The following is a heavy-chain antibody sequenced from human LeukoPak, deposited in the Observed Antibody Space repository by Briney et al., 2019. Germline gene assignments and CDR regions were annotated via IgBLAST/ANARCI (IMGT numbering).Heavy chain of an antibody. V-gene: IGHV1-69*04. D-gene: IGHD3-22*01. J-gene: IGHJ4*02. CDR2: IIPILGIA. Sequence: ASVEVSCKASGGTFSSYAISWVRQAPGQGLEWMGRIIPILGIANYAQKFQGRVTITADKSTSTAYMELSSLRSEDTAVYYCSYYYDSSDDYWGQGTLVTVSS. CDR3: SYYYDSSDDY. CDR1: GGTFSSYA.